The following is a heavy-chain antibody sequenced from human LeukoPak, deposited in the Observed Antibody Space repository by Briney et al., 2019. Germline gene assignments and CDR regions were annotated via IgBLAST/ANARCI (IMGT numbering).Heavy chain of an antibody. D-gene: IGHD5-18*01. CDR2: INTKTGNP. CDR1: GYIFNSYA. Sequence: ASVKVSCKASGYIFNSYAMNWVRQAPGQGLEWMGWINTKTGNPTYAQGFTGRFVFSLGTSVSTAYLQISSLKAEDTAVYYCARGYSYGSPSEAYYFDYWGQGTLVTVSS. V-gene: IGHV7-4-1*02. J-gene: IGHJ4*02. CDR3: ARGYSYGSPSEAYYFDY.